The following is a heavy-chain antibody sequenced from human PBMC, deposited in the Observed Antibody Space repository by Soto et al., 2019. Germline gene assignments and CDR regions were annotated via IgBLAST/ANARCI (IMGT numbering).Heavy chain of an antibody. V-gene: IGHV1-69*13. CDR3: VRASGAKLGSS. CDR1: GGTFSSYR. Sequence: SVKVSCKASGGTFSSYRINWVRQAPGQGLEWVGGIVPIYRTADYAQKFQGRVTITADESARTSYMELRSLKSQDTAVYYCVRASGAKLGSSWGQGTLVTVSS. CDR2: IVPIYRTA. J-gene: IGHJ4*02. D-gene: IGHD6-13*01.